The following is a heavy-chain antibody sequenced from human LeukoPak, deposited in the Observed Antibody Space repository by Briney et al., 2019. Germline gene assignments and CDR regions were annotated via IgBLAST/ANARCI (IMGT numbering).Heavy chain of an antibody. D-gene: IGHD2-2*01. J-gene: IGHJ4*02. CDR2: IYSGGST. V-gene: IGHV3-53*01. CDR1: GFTVSSNY. CDR3: LGRIVPAATVY. Sequence: GGSLRLSCAASGFTVSSNYMSWVRQAPGKGLEWVSVIYSGGSTYYADSVKGRFTISRDNSKNTLYLQMNSLRAEDTAVYYCLGRIVPAATVYWGQGTLVTVSS.